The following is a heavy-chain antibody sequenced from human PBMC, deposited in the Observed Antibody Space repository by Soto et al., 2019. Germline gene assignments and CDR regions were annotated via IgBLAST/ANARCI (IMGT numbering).Heavy chain of an antibody. J-gene: IGHJ6*02. V-gene: IGHV1-69*01. Sequence: QVQLVQSGAEVKKPGSSVKVSCKASGGTFSSYAISWVRQAPGQGLEWMGGIIPIFGTANYAQKFQGRVTITADESTSTAYMELSGLRSEDTAVYYCARSFYGSGTHYYYYYGMDVWGQGTTVTVSS. CDR2: IIPIFGTA. CDR1: GGTFSSYA. D-gene: IGHD3-10*01. CDR3: ARSFYGSGTHYYYYYGMDV.